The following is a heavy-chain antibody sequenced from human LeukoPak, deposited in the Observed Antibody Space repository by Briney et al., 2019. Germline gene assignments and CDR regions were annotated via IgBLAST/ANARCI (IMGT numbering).Heavy chain of an antibody. CDR1: GGSISSYF. V-gene: IGHV4-59*08. CDR3: ARLAYGGYVAY. Sequence: SETLSPTCTVSGGSISSYFWSWIRQPPGKGLEWIGYIYNSGSTNYNPSLKSRVTISVDTSKNQFSLNLSSVTAADTAVYYCARLAYGGYVAYWGQGTLVTVSS. CDR2: IYNSGST. J-gene: IGHJ4*02. D-gene: IGHD5-12*01.